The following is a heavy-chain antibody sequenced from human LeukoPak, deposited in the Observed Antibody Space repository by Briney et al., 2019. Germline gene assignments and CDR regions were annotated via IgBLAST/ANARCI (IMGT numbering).Heavy chain of an antibody. D-gene: IGHD3-22*01. V-gene: IGHV1-18*01. J-gene: IGHJ4*02. Sequence: GASVKVSCKASGYTFTSYGISWVRQAPGQGLEWMGWISAYNGNTNYAQKLQGRVTMTTDTSTSTAYMELRSLRSDDTAVYYCARVRSYYYDSSGLYYFDYWGQGTLVTVSS. CDR2: ISAYNGNT. CDR3: ARVRSYYYDSSGLYYFDY. CDR1: GYTFTSYG.